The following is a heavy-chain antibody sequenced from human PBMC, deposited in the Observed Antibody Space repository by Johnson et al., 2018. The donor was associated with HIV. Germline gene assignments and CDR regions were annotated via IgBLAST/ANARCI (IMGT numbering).Heavy chain of an antibody. CDR2: LYSKTDGGTT. D-gene: IGHD1-26*01. Sequence: VQLVESGGGLVKPGGSLRLSCAASGFTFINAWMSWVRQAPGKGLAWVGRLYSKTDGGTTEYAAPVQGRFTISRDDSKNTLSLQMNSLRAEDTAVYYCAIIPPGGAGKGADAFDIWGQGTMVTVSS. V-gene: IGHV3-15*01. J-gene: IGHJ3*02. CDR1: GFTFINAW. CDR3: AIIPPGGAGKGADAFDI.